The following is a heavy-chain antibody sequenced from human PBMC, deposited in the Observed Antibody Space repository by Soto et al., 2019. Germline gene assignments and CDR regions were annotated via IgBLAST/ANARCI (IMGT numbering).Heavy chain of an antibody. CDR1: GYTLGDHY. V-gene: IGHV1-2*02. Sequence: QVQLVQSGAEVKKPGASVRVSCKASGYTLGDHYLHWVRQAPGQGLEWMGWLNPRSGDTDSAQRLRGRATRTIDPPINSPSLGCSSRGPEDTAVCSWPRARLARSPFDNWGRDPWSPSPQ. CDR3: PRARLARSPFDN. CDR2: LNPRSGDT. J-gene: IGHJ4*02. D-gene: IGHD2-21*01.